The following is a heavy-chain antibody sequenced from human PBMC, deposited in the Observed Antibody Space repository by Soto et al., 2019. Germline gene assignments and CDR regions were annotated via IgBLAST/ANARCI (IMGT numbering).Heavy chain of an antibody. CDR1: GYTFTSYA. V-gene: IGHV1-3*01. J-gene: IGHJ5*02. CDR2: INAGNGNT. Sequence: QVQLVQSGAEVKKPGASVKVSCKASGYTFTSYAMHWVRQAPGQRLEWMGWINAGNGNTKYSQKFQGRVTITRDTSASTAYMELSSLRSEDTAVYYCARDKVRSGWYGAYTEKYNWFDPWGQGTLVTVSS. CDR3: ARDKVRSGWYGAYTEKYNWFDP. D-gene: IGHD6-19*01.